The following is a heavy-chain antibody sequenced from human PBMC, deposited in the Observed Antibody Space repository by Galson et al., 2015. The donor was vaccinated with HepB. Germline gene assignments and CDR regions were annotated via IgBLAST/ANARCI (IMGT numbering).Heavy chain of an antibody. CDR3: ARDLAYYYDSSGYYYEGYDAFDI. J-gene: IGHJ3*02. V-gene: IGHV1-3*01. CDR2: INAGNGNT. CDR1: GYTFTSYA. Sequence: SVKVSCKASGYTFTSYAMHWVRQAPGQRLEWMGWINAGNGNTKYSQKFQGRVTITRDTSASTAYMELSSLRSEDTAVYYCARDLAYYYDSSGYYYEGYDAFDIWGQGTMVTVSS. D-gene: IGHD3-22*01.